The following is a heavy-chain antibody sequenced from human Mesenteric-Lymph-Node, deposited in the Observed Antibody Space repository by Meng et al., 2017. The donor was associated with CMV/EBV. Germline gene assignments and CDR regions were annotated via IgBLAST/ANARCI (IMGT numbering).Heavy chain of an antibody. CDR2: ISPSGST. CDR1: GASCSGYY. J-gene: IGHJ5*02. Sequence: CAVYGASCSGYYWHWLRQPPGKVLEWIGDISPSGSTNYSPSLESRVTISLDTSKNQFSLMLSSVTAADTAVYYCASRDQPESNWFDPWGQGTLVTVSS. D-gene: IGHD2/OR15-2a*01. CDR3: ASRDQPESNWFDP. V-gene: IGHV4-34*01.